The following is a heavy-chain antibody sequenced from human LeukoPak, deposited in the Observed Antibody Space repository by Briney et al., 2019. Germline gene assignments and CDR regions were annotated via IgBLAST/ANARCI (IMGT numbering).Heavy chain of an antibody. V-gene: IGHV3-30*18. CDR3: AKRDYYDSSGYYSYYFDY. CDR1: GFIFSKYG. D-gene: IGHD3-22*01. CDR2: ISYDGSNR. Sequence: GGSLRLSCATSGFIFSKYGMHWVRQAPGKGLEWVAVISYDGSNRYYADSVKGRFTISRDNSKNTLYLQMNSLRAEDTAVYYCAKRDYYDSSGYYSYYFDYWGQGTLVTVSS. J-gene: IGHJ4*02.